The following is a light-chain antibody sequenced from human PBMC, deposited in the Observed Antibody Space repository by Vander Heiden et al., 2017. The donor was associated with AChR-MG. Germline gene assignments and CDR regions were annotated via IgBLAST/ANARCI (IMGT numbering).Light chain of an antibody. Sequence: IQLTQSPSSLSASVGERVTITCRASRSVSSYLNWYQQKPGKAPNLLIYGASSLQSGVPPRFSGSGSGTDFTLTISRLQPEDFATYYCQQSDITPRTFGGGTKVEIK. CDR2: GAS. CDR1: RSVSSY. V-gene: IGKV1-39*01. CDR3: QQSDITPRT. J-gene: IGKJ4*01.